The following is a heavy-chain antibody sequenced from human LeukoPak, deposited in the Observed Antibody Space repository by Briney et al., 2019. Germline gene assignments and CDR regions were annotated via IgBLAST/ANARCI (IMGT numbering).Heavy chain of an antibody. D-gene: IGHD6-19*01. CDR1: GFTFSSSW. V-gene: IGHV3-74*01. CDR2: MNGDGSST. CDR3: ARVAAVAGIDY. J-gene: IGHJ4*02. Sequence: GGSLRLSCAASGFTFSSSWLHWVRQAPGEGLVWVSRMNGDGSSTDYADSVKGRFTISRDNAKNTLYLQMNSLRAEDTAVYYCARVAAVAGIDYWGQGTLVTVSS.